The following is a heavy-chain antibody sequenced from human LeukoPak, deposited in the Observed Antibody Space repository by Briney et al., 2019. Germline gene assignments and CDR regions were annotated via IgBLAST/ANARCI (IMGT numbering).Heavy chain of an antibody. V-gene: IGHV3-23*01. D-gene: IGHD6-19*01. CDR3: AKDGHSSGWYPLLGAFDI. J-gene: IGHJ3*02. CDR1: GFTFSDYY. Sequence: GGSLRLSCAASGFTFSDYYMSWIRQAPGKGLEWVSAISGSGGSTYYADSVKGRFTISRDNSKNTLYLQMNSLRAEDTAVYYCAKDGHSSGWYPLLGAFDIWGQGTMVTVSS. CDR2: ISGSGGST.